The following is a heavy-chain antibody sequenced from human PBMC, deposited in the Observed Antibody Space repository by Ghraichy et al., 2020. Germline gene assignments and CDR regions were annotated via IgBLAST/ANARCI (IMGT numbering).Heavy chain of an antibody. CDR3: ARGPHSYDDGMDV. D-gene: IGHD5-18*01. J-gene: IGHJ6*02. Sequence: GSLRLSCAASGFTVSSNYMSWVRQAPGKGLEWVSVIYSGGSTYYADSVKGRFTISRDNSKNTLYLQMNSLRAEDTAVYYCARGPHSYDDGMDVWGQGTTVTVSS. CDR1: GFTVSSNY. CDR2: IYSGGST. V-gene: IGHV3-53*01.